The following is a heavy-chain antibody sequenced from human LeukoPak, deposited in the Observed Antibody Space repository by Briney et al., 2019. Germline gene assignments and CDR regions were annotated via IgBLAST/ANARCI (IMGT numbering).Heavy chain of an antibody. CDR3: ARGVVVTAITPNDAFDI. Sequence: ASVKVSCKASGYTFTGYYMQWVRQAPGQGLEWMGWISAYNGNTNYAQKLQGRVTMTTDTSTSTAYMELRSLRSDDTAVYYCARGVVVTAITPNDAFDIWGQGTMVTVSS. CDR1: GYTFTGYY. V-gene: IGHV1-18*04. J-gene: IGHJ3*02. D-gene: IGHD2-21*02. CDR2: ISAYNGNT.